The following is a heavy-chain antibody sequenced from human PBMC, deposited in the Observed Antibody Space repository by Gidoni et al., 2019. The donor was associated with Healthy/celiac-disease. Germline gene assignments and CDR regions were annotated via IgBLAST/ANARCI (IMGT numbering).Heavy chain of an antibody. J-gene: IGHJ4*02. D-gene: IGHD3-3*01. Sequence: QVQLVESGGGLVKPGGSLSISCAASGFTFSDYYRSWIRPAPGKGLEWVSYISSSGSTIYYADSVKGRFTISRDNAKNSLYLQMNSLRAEDTAVYYCARAADFWSGYPDYWGQGTLVTVSS. V-gene: IGHV3-11*01. CDR3: ARAADFWSGYPDY. CDR2: ISSSGSTI. CDR1: GFTFSDYY.